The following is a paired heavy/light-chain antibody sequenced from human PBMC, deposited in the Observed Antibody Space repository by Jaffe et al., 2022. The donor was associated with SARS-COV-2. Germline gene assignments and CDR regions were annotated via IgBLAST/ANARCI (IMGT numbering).Light chain of an antibody. CDR2: EVG. Sequence: QSALTQPPSASGSPGQSVTISCTGTSSDVGGYNYVSWYQQHPGKAPKLMIYEVGKRPSGVPDRFSGSKSGNTASLTVSGLQAEDEADYYCSSYAGSNNRVFGGGTKLTVL. CDR3: SSYAGSNNRV. CDR1: SSDVGGYNY. V-gene: IGLV2-8*01. J-gene: IGLJ3*02.
Heavy chain of an antibody. CDR3: ARDLRSYSTYHGMDV. D-gene: IGHD6-13*01. Sequence: QEQLVESEGGVVQPGGSLRLSCAASGFTFRFYGMHWVRQAPGKGLEWMAVVWYDETTKYYAESVRGRFTISRDNSKNMLYLQMNSLSAEDTAVYYCARDLRSYSTYHGMDVWGQGTTVTVSS. CDR2: VWYDETTK. J-gene: IGHJ6*02. CDR1: GFTFRFYG. V-gene: IGHV3-33*01.